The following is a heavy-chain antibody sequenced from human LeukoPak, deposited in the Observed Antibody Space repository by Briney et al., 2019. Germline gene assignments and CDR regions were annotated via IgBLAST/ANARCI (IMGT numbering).Heavy chain of an antibody. Sequence: ASVKVSCKASGYTFTSYDINRVRQATGQGLEWMGWMNPNSGNTGYAQKFQGRVTMTRNTSISTAYMELSSLRSEDTAVYYCARGRFPRAARDYYYYMDVWGKGTTVTVSS. CDR3: ARGRFPRAARDYYYYMDV. D-gene: IGHD2-15*01. J-gene: IGHJ6*03. V-gene: IGHV1-8*01. CDR2: MNPNSGNT. CDR1: GYTFTSYD.